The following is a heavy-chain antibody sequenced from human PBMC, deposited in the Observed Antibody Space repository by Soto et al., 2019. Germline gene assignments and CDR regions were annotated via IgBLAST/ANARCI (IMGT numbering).Heavy chain of an antibody. CDR2: ITSDGKTT. Sequence: EVQLVESGGGLVQPGGSLRLSCAASGFSFSSHWMHWVRKVPGKGLEWVARITSDGKTTAYADSVKGRFTISRDNAKNTLYLQMNSLRVEDTAIYYCASQWLDFENVGRGMDVWVQGATVTVS. CDR3: ASQWLDFENVGRGMDV. CDR1: GFSFSSHW. V-gene: IGHV3-74*01. D-gene: IGHD6-19*01. J-gene: IGHJ6*02.